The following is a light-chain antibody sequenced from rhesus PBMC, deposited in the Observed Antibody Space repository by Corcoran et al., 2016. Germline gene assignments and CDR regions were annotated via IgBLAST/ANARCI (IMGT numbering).Light chain of an antibody. J-gene: IGKJ2*01. CDR2: GAS. CDR3: LQRSNWPLYS. CDR1: QGVSSY. V-gene: IGKV3S11*01. Sequence: QVILTQSPATLSLSPGERATLSCRASQGVSSYLAWYQQKPGQAPRLLIFGASSRATGIPDRFSGSGAGAEFTLTISRLEPEDVGVYFCLQRSNWPLYSFGQGTKVEIK.